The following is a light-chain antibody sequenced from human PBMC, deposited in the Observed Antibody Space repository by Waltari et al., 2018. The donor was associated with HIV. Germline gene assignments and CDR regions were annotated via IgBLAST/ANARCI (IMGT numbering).Light chain of an antibody. CDR3: NSYAGSSKSYV. V-gene: IGLV2-8*01. Sequence: QSALTQPPSASGSPGQSVTISCTGTTSDIGGYNYVSWYQQHPGEAPRLIIYDVTKLPSGVPDRFSGSKSSNTASLTVSGLQAEDEAEYYCNSYAGSSKSYVFGTGTKVTVL. CDR2: DVT. J-gene: IGLJ1*01. CDR1: TSDIGGYNY.